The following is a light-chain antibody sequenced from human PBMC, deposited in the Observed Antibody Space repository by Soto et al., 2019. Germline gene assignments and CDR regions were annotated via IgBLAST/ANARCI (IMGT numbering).Light chain of an antibody. CDR1: SGDVGAYDY. V-gene: IGLV2-8*01. CDR3: SSYAGSNYPDV. CDR2: EVT. Sequence: YVPTPPPSASGSPGQSVTISCTGTSGDVGAYDYVSWYQQHPGKAPKLLIYEVTKRPLGVPDRFSGSKSGNAASLTVSGLQAEDEADYYCSSYAGSNYPDVFGAGTMV. J-gene: IGLJ1*01.